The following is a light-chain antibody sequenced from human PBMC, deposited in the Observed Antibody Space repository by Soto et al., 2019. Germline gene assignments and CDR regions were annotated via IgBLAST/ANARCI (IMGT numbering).Light chain of an antibody. J-gene: IGLJ2*01. CDR1: ISDIGGYNF. CDR3: ASYTRTTTLV. V-gene: IGLV2-14*01. CDR2: DVN. Sequence: QSALTQPASVSGSPGQSITISCTGTISDIGGYNFISWYQHHPGKAPKLVIYDVNNRPSGISYRFSGSKSGNTASLTISGLKAEDEADYYGASYTRTTTLVFGRGTKLTVL.